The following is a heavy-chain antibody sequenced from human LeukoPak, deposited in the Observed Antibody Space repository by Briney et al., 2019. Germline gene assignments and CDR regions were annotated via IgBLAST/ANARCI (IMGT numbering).Heavy chain of an antibody. V-gene: IGHV1-69*04. CDR1: GRTFSSYA. J-gene: IGHJ4*02. CDR3: ASDTYYDFWSDSYYFDY. Sequence: SVKVSCKASGRTFSSYATRWVRQAPGQGLEWMGRIIPILGIAKYAQRFEGRVTIVVDKSTSTAYMELSSLRSEDTAVYYCASDTYYDFWSDSYYFDYWGQGTLVTVSS. CDR2: IIPILGIA. D-gene: IGHD3-3*01.